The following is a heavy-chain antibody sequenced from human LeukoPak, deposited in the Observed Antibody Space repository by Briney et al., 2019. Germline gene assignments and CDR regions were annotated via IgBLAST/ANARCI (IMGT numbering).Heavy chain of an antibody. Sequence: ASVKVSCKASGGTFSSYAISWVRQAPGQGLESMGRIIPIFGTANYAQKFQGRVTITTDESTSAAYMELSSLRSEDTAVYYCARGRITMIVAGFDIWGQGTMVTVSS. CDR1: GGTFSSYA. J-gene: IGHJ3*02. D-gene: IGHD3-22*01. CDR3: ARGRITMIVAGFDI. CDR2: IIPIFGTA. V-gene: IGHV1-69*05.